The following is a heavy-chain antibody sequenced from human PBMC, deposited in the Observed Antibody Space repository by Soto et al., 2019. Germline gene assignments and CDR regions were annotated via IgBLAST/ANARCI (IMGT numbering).Heavy chain of an antibody. CDR1: GFTFSSSS. CDR3: AKNSCWYGH. Sequence: EVQLLESGGGLVQPGGSLRLSCAASGFTFSSSSMSWVRQAPGKGLEWVSGITVSGASTFSAQSVKGRFTVSRDDSKRTLYLQMNSLRAEDTAVYYCAKNSCWYGHWGQGTLVTVSS. CDR2: ITVSGAST. V-gene: IGHV3-23*01. D-gene: IGHD6-19*01. J-gene: IGHJ4*02.